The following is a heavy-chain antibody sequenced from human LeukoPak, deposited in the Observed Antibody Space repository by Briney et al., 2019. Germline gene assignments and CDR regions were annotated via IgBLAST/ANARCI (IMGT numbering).Heavy chain of an antibody. Sequence: PSEILSLTCTVSGGSISSSSYYWSWIRQPAGKGLEWIGRIYSSGSTNYNPSLKSQVTMSVDTSKNQFSLKLSSVTAADTAVYYCARGLLWFEGTDAFDIWGQGTMVTVSS. CDR3: ARGLLWFEGTDAFDI. D-gene: IGHD3-10*01. CDR2: IYSSGST. V-gene: IGHV4-61*02. CDR1: GGSISSSSYY. J-gene: IGHJ3*02.